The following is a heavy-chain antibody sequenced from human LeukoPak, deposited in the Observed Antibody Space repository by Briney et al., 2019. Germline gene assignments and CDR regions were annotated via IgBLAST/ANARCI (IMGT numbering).Heavy chain of an antibody. CDR2: IIPIFGTA. J-gene: IGHJ4*02. Sequence: GASVKVPCKASGGTFSSYAISWVRQAPGQGLEWMGGIIPIFGTANYAQKFQGRVTITADKSTSTAYMELSSLRSEDTAVYYCAREGDYGSGSYLYYWGQGTLVTVSS. V-gene: IGHV1-69*06. CDR1: GGTFSSYA. CDR3: AREGDYGSGSYLYY. D-gene: IGHD3-10*01.